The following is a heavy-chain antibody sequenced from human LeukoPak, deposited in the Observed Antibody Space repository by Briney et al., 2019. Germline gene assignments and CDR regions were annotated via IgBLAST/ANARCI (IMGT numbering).Heavy chain of an antibody. J-gene: IGHJ3*02. V-gene: IGHV3-30*01. D-gene: IGHD3-10*01. CDR1: GFTFSSYA. CDR2: ISYDGSNK. CDR3: ARAKTLLMVRGVIITDAFDI. Sequence: GRAMRLPCAASGFTFSSYAMHWVRKAPGKGLEWVAVISYDGSNKYYADSVKGRFTISRDNSKNTLYLQMNSLRAEDTAVYYCARAKTLLMVRGVIITDAFDIWGQGTMVTVSS.